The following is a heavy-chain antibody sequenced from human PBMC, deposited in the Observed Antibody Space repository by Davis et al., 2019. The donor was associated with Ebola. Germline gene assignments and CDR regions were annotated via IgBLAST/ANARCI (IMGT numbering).Heavy chain of an antibody. CDR2: IDPSDSYT. J-gene: IGHJ6*02. Sequence: GESLKISCKGSGYSFTSYWISWVRQMPGKGLEWMGRIDPSDSYTNYSPSFQGHVTISADKSISTAYLQWSSLKASDTTMYYCARFTHYYYYYGMDVWGQGTTVTVSS. CDR3: ARFTHYYYYYGMDV. V-gene: IGHV5-10-1*01. CDR1: GYSFTSYW.